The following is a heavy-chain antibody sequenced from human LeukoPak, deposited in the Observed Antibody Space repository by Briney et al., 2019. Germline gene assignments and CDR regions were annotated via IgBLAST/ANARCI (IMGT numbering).Heavy chain of an antibody. CDR3: AKEGPSGFWSGYYTN. CDR1: GFTFSSYA. J-gene: IGHJ4*02. CDR2: ISGSGGST. Sequence: AGGSLRLTCAASGFTFSSYAMSWVRQAPGKGLEWVSAISGSGGSTYYADSVKGRFTISRDNSKNTLYLQMNSLRAEDTAVYYCAKEGPSGFWSGYYTNWGQGTLVTVSS. D-gene: IGHD3-3*01. V-gene: IGHV3-23*01.